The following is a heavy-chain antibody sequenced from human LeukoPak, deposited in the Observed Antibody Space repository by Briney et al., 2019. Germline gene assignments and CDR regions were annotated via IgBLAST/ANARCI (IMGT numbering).Heavy chain of an antibody. D-gene: IGHD6-19*01. CDR2: ITGSGGST. CDR1: GFTFSSYA. J-gene: IGHJ4*02. CDR3: AKGHSSGWPNAAFDY. Sequence: AGGSLRLSCAASGFTFSSYAMSWVRQAPGKGLEWVSGITGSGGSTYYADSVKGRFTISRDNSKNTLYLQMNSLRAEDTAVYYCAKGHSSGWPNAAFDYWGQGTLVTVSS. V-gene: IGHV3-23*01.